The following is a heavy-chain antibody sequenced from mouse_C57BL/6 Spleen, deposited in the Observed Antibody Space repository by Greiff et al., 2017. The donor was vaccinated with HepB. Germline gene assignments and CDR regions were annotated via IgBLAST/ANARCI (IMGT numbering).Heavy chain of an antibody. CDR1: GYTFTSYW. Sequence: QVQLQQPGAELVKPGASVKLSCKASGYTFTSYWMHWVKQRPGQGLEWIGMIHPNSGSTNYNEKFKSKATLTVDKSSSTAYMQLSSLTSEDSAVYYCARGDGSRATMDYWGQGTSVTVSS. CDR2: IHPNSGST. D-gene: IGHD1-1*01. CDR3: ARGDGSRATMDY. V-gene: IGHV1-64*01. J-gene: IGHJ4*01.